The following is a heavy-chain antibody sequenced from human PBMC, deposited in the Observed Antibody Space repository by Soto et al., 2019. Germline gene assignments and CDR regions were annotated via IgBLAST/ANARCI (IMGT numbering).Heavy chain of an antibody. CDR2: IWYDGSDK. V-gene: IGHV3-33*01. J-gene: IGHJ5*01. Sequence: PGGSLRLSCAASGFGFSSSGMHWVRQAPDKGLDWVAFIWYDGSDKYYADSVKGRFTISRDNSRNTLYLQMDSLRAEDTAVYYCARGFPQTTVTPLDSWGQGTLVTVSS. D-gene: IGHD4-17*01. CDR3: ARGFPQTTVTPLDS. CDR1: GFGFSSSG.